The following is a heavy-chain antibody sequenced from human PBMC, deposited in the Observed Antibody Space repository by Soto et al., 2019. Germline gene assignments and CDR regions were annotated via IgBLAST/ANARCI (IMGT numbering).Heavy chain of an antibody. CDR2: IDPSDSYT. V-gene: IGHV5-10-1*01. D-gene: IGHD2-2*01. J-gene: IGHJ6*02. CDR1: GYSFTSYW. CDR3: ARLTSHGSYYYYYGMGV. Sequence: PGESLKISCKGSGYSFTSYWISWVRQMPGKGLEWMGRIDPSDSYTNYSPSFQGHVTISADKSISTAYLQWSSLKASDTAMYYCARLTSHGSYYYYYGMGVWGQGTTVTVSS.